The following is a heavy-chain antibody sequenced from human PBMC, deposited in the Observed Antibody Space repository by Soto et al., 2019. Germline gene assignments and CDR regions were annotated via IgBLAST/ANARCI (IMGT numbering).Heavy chain of an antibody. CDR1: GAYISGADSY. CDR3: ARDFERSAIGP. CDR2: IAYSGDT. Sequence: QVHLQQSGPGLVKASETLSLSCVVSGAYISGADSYWFWIRKPPGKGLEWIGYIAYSGDTYYNPSLRGRVAISAGRSENQVFPELKSVTAADTAVYFCARDFERSAIGPWGQGTSVTVSS. D-gene: IGHD3-9*01. J-gene: IGHJ5*02. V-gene: IGHV4-31*11.